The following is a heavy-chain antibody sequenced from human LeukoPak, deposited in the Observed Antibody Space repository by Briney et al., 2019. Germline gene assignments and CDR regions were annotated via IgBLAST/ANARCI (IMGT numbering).Heavy chain of an antibody. V-gene: IGHV3-7*01. CDR2: IKPDGSDK. Sequence: PGGSLRLSCAASGFSFNTYWMRWVRQSPGKGLQWVANIKPDGSDKYYVDSVRGRFTVSRDNAKNSLYLHLSSLGADDTAVYYCARGTGVYYIYWGQGTLVTVSS. CDR3: ARGTGVYYIY. J-gene: IGHJ4*02. D-gene: IGHD1-26*01. CDR1: GFSFNTYW.